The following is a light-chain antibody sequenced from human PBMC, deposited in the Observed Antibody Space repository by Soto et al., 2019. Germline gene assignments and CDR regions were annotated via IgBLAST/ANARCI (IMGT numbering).Light chain of an antibody. V-gene: IGKV3-15*01. CDR2: GAS. CDR3: QQYNNWWT. CDR1: QSVSSN. Sequence: EIVMTQSPATLSVSPGERATLSCRASQSVSSNLAWYQQKPGQAPRLLIYGASTRATGIPARFSGSGSGTEFTLTISSLLSEDFAVYYCQQYNNWWTFGQGTKV. J-gene: IGKJ1*01.